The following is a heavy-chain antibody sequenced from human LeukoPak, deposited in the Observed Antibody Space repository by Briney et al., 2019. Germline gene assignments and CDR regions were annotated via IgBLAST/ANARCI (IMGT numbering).Heavy chain of an antibody. V-gene: IGHV4-31*03. Sequence: SETLSLTCTVSGVSISSGGYYWRWIRQHPGKGVEWIGYIYYSVSTYYNPSLKSRVTISVDTSKNQFSLKLSSVTAADTAVYYCARGHWFDPWGQGTLVTVAS. CDR2: IYYSVST. CDR3: ARGHWFDP. J-gene: IGHJ5*02. CDR1: GVSISSGGYY.